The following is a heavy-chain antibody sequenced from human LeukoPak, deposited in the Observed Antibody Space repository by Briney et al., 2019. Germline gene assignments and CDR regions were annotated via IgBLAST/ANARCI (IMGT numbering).Heavy chain of an antibody. Sequence: GGSLRLSCAASGFTFSSYTMKWVRQAPGKGLEWVSSITRSSSYIYYADSVKGRFTVSRDNAKNSLYLQMNSLRAEDTAVYYCAKSLSVTMIVPNWFDPWGQGTLVIVSS. J-gene: IGHJ5*02. CDR2: ITRSSSYI. D-gene: IGHD3-22*01. CDR1: GFTFSSYT. V-gene: IGHV3-21*04. CDR3: AKSLSVTMIVPNWFDP.